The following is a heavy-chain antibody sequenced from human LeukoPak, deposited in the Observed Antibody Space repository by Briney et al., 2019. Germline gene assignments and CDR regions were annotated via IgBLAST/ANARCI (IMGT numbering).Heavy chain of an antibody. CDR3: ARRIAAAAAPYYFDY. D-gene: IGHD6-13*01. Sequence: GGSLRLSCAASGFTFSNYWMGWVRQAPGKRLEWVANMNIDGSEKYYADSVKGRFTISRDNAKNTLYLQMNSLRAEDTAVYYCARRIAAAAAPYYFDYWGQGTLVTVSS. J-gene: IGHJ4*02. CDR2: MNIDGSEK. CDR1: GFTFSNYW. V-gene: IGHV3-7*01.